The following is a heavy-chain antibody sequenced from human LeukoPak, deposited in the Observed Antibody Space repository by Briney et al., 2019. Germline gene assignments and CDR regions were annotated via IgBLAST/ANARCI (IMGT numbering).Heavy chain of an antibody. J-gene: IGHJ4*02. V-gene: IGHV3-48*03. Sequence: GGSLRLSCAASGFTFSSYEMNWVRQAPGKGLEWVSYISSSGSTMYYADSVKGRFTISRDNAKNSLYLQMNSLRAEDTAVYYCATRRVITIFGVVINVGIFDYWGQGTLVTVSS. D-gene: IGHD3-3*01. CDR2: ISSSGSTM. CDR3: ATRRVITIFGVVINVGIFDY. CDR1: GFTFSSYE.